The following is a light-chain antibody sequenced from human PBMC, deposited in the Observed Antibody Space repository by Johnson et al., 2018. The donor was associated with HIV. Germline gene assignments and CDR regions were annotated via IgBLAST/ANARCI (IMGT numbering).Light chain of an antibody. J-gene: IGLJ1*01. CDR3: GTWDSSLSAEV. CDR2: DNN. CDR1: NSNIGNNY. V-gene: IGLV1-51*01. Sequence: QSVLTQPPSVSAAPGQKVTISCSGSNSNIGNNYVSWYQQLPGTAPKLLIYDNNKRPSGIPDRFSGSKSGTSATLGITGLQTGDEADYYCGTWDSSLSAEVFGTGTKVTFL.